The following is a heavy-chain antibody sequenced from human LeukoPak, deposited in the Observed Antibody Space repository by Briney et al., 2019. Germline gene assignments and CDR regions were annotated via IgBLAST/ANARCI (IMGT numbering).Heavy chain of an antibody. V-gene: IGHV1-3*01. CDR3: ARGGSSYYDILTGYSRVGWFDP. CDR2: INAGNGNT. J-gene: IGHJ5*02. CDR1: GYTFTSYA. D-gene: IGHD3-9*01. Sequence: GASVKVSCKASGYTFTSYAMHWVRQAPGQRLEWMGWINAGNGNTKYSQKFQGRVTITRDTSASTAYMELSSLRSEDTAVYYCARGGSSYYDILTGYSRVGWFDPWGQGTLVTASS.